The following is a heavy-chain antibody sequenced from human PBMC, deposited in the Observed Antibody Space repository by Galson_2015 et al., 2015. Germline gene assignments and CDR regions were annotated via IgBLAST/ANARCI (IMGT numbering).Heavy chain of an antibody. J-gene: IGHJ3*01. D-gene: IGHD2-2*01. CDR2: ITGSGGAT. Sequence: SLRLSCAASGLTFNNYAMTWVRQAPGRGLEWVSTITGSGGATYYADSVKGRFTISRDNSKNTLFLQMNSLRAEDTSFYYCAKGYCSTSNCYAFDVWGQGTMVTVSS. V-gene: IGHV3-23*01. CDR1: GLTFNNYA. CDR3: AKGYCSTSNCYAFDV.